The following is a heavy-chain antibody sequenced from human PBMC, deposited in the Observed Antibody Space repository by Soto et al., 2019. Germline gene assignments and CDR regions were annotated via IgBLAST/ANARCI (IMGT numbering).Heavy chain of an antibody. V-gene: IGHV3-21*01. CDR2: ISSSSSYI. CDR3: ARCRVASGY. J-gene: IGHJ4*02. D-gene: IGHD2-21*01. CDR1: DLTFSSYS. Sequence: EVQLVESGGGLVKPGGSLRLSCAASDLTFSSYSMNWVRQAPGKGLEWVSSISSSSSYIYYADSVKGRFTISRDNAKNSLYLQMNSLRAEDTAVYYCARCRVASGYWGQGTLVTVSS.